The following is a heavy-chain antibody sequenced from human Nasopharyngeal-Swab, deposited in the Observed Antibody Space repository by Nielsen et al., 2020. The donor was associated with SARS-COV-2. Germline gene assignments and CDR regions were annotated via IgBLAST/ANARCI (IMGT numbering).Heavy chain of an antibody. Sequence: GESLKISCAASGFTFSSYSMNWVRQAPGKGLEWVSYISSSSTIYYADSVKGRFTISRDNAKNSLYLQMNSLRAEDTAVYYCARGAELGTTGTTGGEDYWGQGTLVTVSS. CDR3: ARGAELGTTGTTGGEDY. CDR2: ISSSSTI. J-gene: IGHJ4*02. D-gene: IGHD1-1*01. CDR1: GFTFSSYS. V-gene: IGHV3-48*04.